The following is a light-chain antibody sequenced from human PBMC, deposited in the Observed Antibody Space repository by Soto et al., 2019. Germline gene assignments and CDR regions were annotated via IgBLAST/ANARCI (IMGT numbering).Light chain of an antibody. CDR2: KVS. Sequence: DVVMTQSPLFLPVTLGQPASISCRSSEGLVFSDGNTYLSWLQQRPSQSPRRLIYKVSNRGSGVPDRFSGSGSGTDFTLKISRVEAEDVGLYYCVQGTHWPRTFGQGTKVEIK. V-gene: IGKV2-30*01. CDR1: EGLVFSDGNTY. J-gene: IGKJ1*01. CDR3: VQGTHWPRT.